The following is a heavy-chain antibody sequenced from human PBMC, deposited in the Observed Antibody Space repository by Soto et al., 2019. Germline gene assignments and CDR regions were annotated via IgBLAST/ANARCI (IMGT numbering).Heavy chain of an antibody. V-gene: IGHV4-34*01. D-gene: IGHD3-16*02. Sequence: SETLSLTCAVYGGSFSGYYWSWIRQPPGKGLEWIGEINHSGSTNYNPSLKSRVTISVDTSKNQFSLKLSSVTAADTAVYYCARGTPLYDYIWGSYRGTSNWFDPWGQGTLVTVSS. CDR3: ARGTPLYDYIWGSYRGTSNWFDP. J-gene: IGHJ5*02. CDR1: GGSFSGYY. CDR2: INHSGST.